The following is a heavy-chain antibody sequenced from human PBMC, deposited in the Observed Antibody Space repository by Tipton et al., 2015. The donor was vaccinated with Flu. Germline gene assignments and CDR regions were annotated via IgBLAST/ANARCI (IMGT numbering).Heavy chain of an antibody. CDR3: ARDIVAGSYYDSSGYCFDY. CDR2: INPNSGGT. CDR1: GYTFTGYY. Sequence: QLVQSGAEVKKPGASVKVSCKASGYTFTGYYMHWVRQAPGQGLEWMGRINPNSGGTNYAQKFQGRVTMTRDTSISTAYMELSRLRSDDTAVYYCARDIVAGSYYDSSGYCFDYWGQGTLVTVSS. V-gene: IGHV1-2*06. J-gene: IGHJ4*02. D-gene: IGHD3-22*01.